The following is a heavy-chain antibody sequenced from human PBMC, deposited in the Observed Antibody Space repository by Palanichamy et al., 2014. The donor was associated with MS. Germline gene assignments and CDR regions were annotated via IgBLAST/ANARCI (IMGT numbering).Heavy chain of an antibody. V-gene: IGHV1-69*01. CDR1: GDRLKDHA. CDR3: ATASYNWDRLQA. D-gene: IGHD1-1*01. CDR2: VTPLFNRV. J-gene: IGHJ5*02. Sequence: HLLQSGAEVRTPGSSVSVSCKVSGDRLKDHALHWVRQARGQGPEWVGGVTPLFNRVDYEQKLQGRVSITADDTANTVYLDLSSLTSDDTAVYYCATASYNWDRLQAWGQGTLVTVSS.